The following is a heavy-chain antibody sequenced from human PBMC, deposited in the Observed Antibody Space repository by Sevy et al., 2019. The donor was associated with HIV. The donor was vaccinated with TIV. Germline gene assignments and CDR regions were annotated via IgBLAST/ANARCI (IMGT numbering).Heavy chain of an antibody. D-gene: IGHD3-3*01. CDR1: GLTISDYV. CDR3: AKLGVRVATGGTDY. J-gene: IGHJ4*02. CDR2: ITESDADI. Sequence: GGCLRLSCVASGLTISDYVLYWVRQAPGKGLEWASAITESDADITYADSVKGRFTVSRDNSKNTVYLQMGSLRAEDTAIYYCAKLGVRVATGGTDYWGQGTQVTVSS. V-gene: IGHV3-23*01.